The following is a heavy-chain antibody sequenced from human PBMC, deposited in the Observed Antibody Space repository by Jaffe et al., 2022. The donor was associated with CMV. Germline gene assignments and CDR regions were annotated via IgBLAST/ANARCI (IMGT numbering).Heavy chain of an antibody. Sequence: EVQLVESGGGLVQPGGSLRLSCAASGFTFRNYWMSWVRQAPGKGLEWVANIQQGGSEKYYVDSVRGRFTISRDNAKNSLFLQMHSLRAEDTAIYYCARLDGDFDYWGQGTLVTVSS. CDR2: IQQGGSEK. CDR3: ARLDGDFDY. CDR1: GFTFRNYW. D-gene: IGHD4-17*01. V-gene: IGHV3-7*03. J-gene: IGHJ4*02.